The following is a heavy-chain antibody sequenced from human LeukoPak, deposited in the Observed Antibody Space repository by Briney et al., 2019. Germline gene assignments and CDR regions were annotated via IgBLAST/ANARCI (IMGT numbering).Heavy chain of an antibody. CDR3: ARELKVGNTGYYFDY. D-gene: IGHD2/OR15-2a*01. CDR2: IYHSGST. J-gene: IGHJ4*02. Sequence: SETLSLTCTVSRGSISDYYWSWIRQPPGEGLEWIGYIYHSGSTNYNPSLKSRVTISLDTSKNQFSLNLNSVTAADTAVYYCARELKVGNTGYYFDYWGQGTLVTVSS. CDR1: RGSISDYY. V-gene: IGHV4-59*01.